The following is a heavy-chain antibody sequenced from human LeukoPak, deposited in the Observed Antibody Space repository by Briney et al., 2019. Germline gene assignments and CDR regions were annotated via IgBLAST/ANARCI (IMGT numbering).Heavy chain of an antibody. V-gene: IGHV4-59*08. J-gene: IGHJ4*02. CDR2: IYYNGST. CDR3: ARQGGIAVAGQGLDY. CDR1: GGSISSYY. D-gene: IGHD6-19*01. Sequence: KTSETPSLTCTVSGGSISSYYWSWIRQPPGKGLEWIGYIYYNGSTNYNPSLKSRVTISVDTSKNQFSLKLSSVTAADTAVYYCARQGGIAVAGQGLDYWGQGTLVTVSS.